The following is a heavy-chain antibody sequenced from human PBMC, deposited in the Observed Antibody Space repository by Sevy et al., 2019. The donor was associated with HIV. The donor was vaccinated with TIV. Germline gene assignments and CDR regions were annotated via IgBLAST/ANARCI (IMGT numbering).Heavy chain of an antibody. CDR3: VRERAGIDH. CDR2: IYVGRNT. Sequence: GSLRLSCAASGFTVTFNSMSWVRQAPGRGLVWVSVIYVGRNTYYADSVKGRFTIFRDSFKDTVDLQMDSLRPEDSGVYWDVRERAGIDHWGQGTLVTVSS. V-gene: IGHV3-53*01. CDR1: GFTVTFNS. J-gene: IGHJ4*02. D-gene: IGHD6-19*01.